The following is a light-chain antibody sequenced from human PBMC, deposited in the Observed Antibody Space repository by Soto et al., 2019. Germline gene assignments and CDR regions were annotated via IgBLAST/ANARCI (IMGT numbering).Light chain of an antibody. J-gene: IGKJ1*01. CDR2: DTS. V-gene: IGKV1-39*01. CDR3: QQSYYNPT. Sequence: DIQITHSPSSLSASVLDRVTITCRASQSVFKYLHWYQQKPGRAPNLLIYDTSTLQSGVPSRFSGSGSGTDFTLTISSLQHEDFATYYCQQSYYNPTFGQGTKVDIK. CDR1: QSVFKY.